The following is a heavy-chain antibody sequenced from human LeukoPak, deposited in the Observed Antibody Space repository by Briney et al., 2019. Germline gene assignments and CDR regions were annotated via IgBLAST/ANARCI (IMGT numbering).Heavy chain of an antibody. J-gene: IGHJ4*02. Sequence: ASVKVSCKASGYTFTSYYMRWVRQAPGQGLEWMGIINPSGGSTSYAQKFQGRVTMTRDTSTSTVYMELSSLRSEDTAVYYCATAGVRPRTGLSGPFDYWGQGTLVTVSS. CDR1: GYTFTSYY. V-gene: IGHV1-46*01. D-gene: IGHD3-3*01. CDR2: INPSGGST. CDR3: ATAGVRPRTGLSGPFDY.